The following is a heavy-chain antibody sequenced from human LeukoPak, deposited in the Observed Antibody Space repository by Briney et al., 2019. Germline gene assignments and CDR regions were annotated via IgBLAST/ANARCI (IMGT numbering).Heavy chain of an antibody. CDR1: GFTFDDYA. Sequence: GGSLRLSCAASGFTFDDYAMHWVRQAPGKGLEWVSGISWNSGSIGYADSVKGRFTISRDNAKNSLYLQMNSLRAEDMALYYCAKDMQHRYGLDYWGQGTLVTVSS. J-gene: IGHJ4*02. D-gene: IGHD6-13*01. CDR3: AKDMQHRYGLDY. V-gene: IGHV3-9*03. CDR2: ISWNSGSI.